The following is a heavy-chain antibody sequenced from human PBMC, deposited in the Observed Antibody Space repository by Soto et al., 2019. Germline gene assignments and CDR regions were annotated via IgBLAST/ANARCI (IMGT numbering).Heavy chain of an antibody. V-gene: IGHV3-30*18. CDR1: GFTFSSYG. Sequence: QVQLVESGGCVVQPGRSLRLSCAASGFTFSSYGMHWVRQAPGKGLEWVAVISYDGSNKYYADSVKGRFTVSRDKSKNTLYLQVNSLRAEDTAVYYCAKDKVPVVVTAPFDYWGQGTLVTVSS. CDR3: AKDKVPVVVTAPFDY. CDR2: ISYDGSNK. J-gene: IGHJ4*02. D-gene: IGHD2-21*02.